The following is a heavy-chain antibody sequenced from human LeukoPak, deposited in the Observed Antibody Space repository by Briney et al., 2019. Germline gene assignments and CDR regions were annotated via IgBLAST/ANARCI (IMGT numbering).Heavy chain of an antibody. CDR2: IKQDGSDK. CDR3: AREVWGPEY. CDR1: GFTFTKYW. J-gene: IGHJ4*02. Sequence: GDSLRLSCAASGFTFTKYWMTWVRQAPGKGLEWVGNIKQDGSDKNYMDSVKGRFTISRNNTKNSVYLQMSSLRAEDTAVYYCAREVWGPEYWGQGTLVTVSS. V-gene: IGHV3-7*01. D-gene: IGHD1-14*01.